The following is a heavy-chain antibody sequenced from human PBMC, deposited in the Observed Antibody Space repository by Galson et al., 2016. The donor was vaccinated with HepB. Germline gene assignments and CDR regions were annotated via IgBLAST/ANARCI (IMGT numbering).Heavy chain of an antibody. Sequence: SLRLSCAASGFIFSSYAMSWVRQAPGKGLEWVSGLSGSDGSTYYADSVKGRFTTSRDNSKNTLYLQMNSLRAEDTAVYYCAKDLGVATTTHFDYWGQGILVIVSS. CDR3: AKDLGVATTTHFDY. CDR1: GFIFSSYA. CDR2: LSGSDGST. J-gene: IGHJ4*02. V-gene: IGHV3-23*01. D-gene: IGHD5-12*01.